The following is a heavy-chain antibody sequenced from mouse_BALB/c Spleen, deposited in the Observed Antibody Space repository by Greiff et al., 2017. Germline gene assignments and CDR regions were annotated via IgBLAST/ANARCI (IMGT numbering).Heavy chain of an antibody. CDR2: IRNKANGYTT. D-gene: IGHD4-1*01. Sequence: EVKLVESGEGLVQPGGSLRLSCATSGFTFTDYYMSWVRQPPGKALEWLGFIRNKANGYTTEYSASVKGRFTISRDNSQSILYLQMNTLRAEDSATYYFARDTWDYFDYWGQGTTLTVSS. CDR1: GFTFTDYY. J-gene: IGHJ2*01. CDR3: ARDTWDYFDY. V-gene: IGHV7-3*02.